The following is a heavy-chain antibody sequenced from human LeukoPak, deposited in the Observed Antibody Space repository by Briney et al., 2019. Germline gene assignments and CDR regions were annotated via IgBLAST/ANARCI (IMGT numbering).Heavy chain of an antibody. Sequence: PGGSLRLSCAASGFSFRTYGMHWVRQAPGKGLEWVSFIRYDGIVKYYAASVKGRFTISRDNSKNALYLQMNSLRTEDTAVYFCAKDDYSNPLVDPWGQGTLVTVSS. V-gene: IGHV3-30*02. D-gene: IGHD4-11*01. J-gene: IGHJ5*02. CDR1: GFSFRTYG. CDR2: IRYDGIVK. CDR3: AKDDYSNPLVDP.